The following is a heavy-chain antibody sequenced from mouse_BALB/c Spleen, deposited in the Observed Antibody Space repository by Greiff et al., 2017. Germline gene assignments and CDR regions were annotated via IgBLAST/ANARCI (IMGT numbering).Heavy chain of an antibody. J-gene: IGHJ4*01. D-gene: IGHD2-10*02. Sequence: EVQVVESGGGLVQPGGSRKLSCAASGFTFSSFGMHWVRQAPEKGLEWVAYISSGSSTIYYADTVKGRFTISRDNPKNTLFLQMTSLRSEDTAMYYCARGYGNPYYYAMDYWGQGTSVTVSS. V-gene: IGHV5-17*02. CDR2: ISSGSSTI. CDR1: GFTFSSFG. CDR3: ARGYGNPYYYAMDY.